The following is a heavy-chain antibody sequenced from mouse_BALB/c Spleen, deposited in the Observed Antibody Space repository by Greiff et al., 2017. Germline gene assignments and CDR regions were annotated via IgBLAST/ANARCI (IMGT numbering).Heavy chain of an antibody. CDR3: ARSDGKPLDY. D-gene: IGHD2-1*01. J-gene: IGHJ2*01. CDR1: GYTFTSYW. CDR2: IDPSDSYT. Sequence: QVQLKQPGAELVKPGASVKLSCKASGYTFTSYWMHWVKQRPGQGLEWIGEIDPSDSYTNYNQKFKGKATLTVDKSSSTAYMQLSSLTSEDSAVYYCARSDGKPLDYWGQGTTLTVSS. V-gene: IGHV1-69*02.